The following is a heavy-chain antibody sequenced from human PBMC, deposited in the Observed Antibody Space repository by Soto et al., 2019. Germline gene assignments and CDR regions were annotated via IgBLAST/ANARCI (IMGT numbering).Heavy chain of an antibody. CDR2: IGDSGADT. Sequence: EVLLLESGGGLAQPGGSLRLSCVASGFTFSSFAFMWVRQAPGKGLQWVSGIGDSGADTYYADSVRGRFTVSRDNSKNTLYLQMNSLRDEDTAKYYCAKRKLPQSYGEGLDLWGQGTLVTVSS. D-gene: IGHD2-21*01. J-gene: IGHJ5*02. CDR3: AKRKLPQSYGEGLDL. V-gene: IGHV3-23*01. CDR1: GFTFSSFA.